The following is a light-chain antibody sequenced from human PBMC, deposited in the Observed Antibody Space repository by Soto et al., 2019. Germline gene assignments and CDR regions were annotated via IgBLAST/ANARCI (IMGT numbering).Light chain of an antibody. V-gene: IGKV3-20*01. Sequence: DIVLTQSPGTLSLSPGERATLSCRASQSVSSGYLAWYQQKPGQAPRLLSYGASSRATGIPDRFSGGGSGTDFTLTVSRLEPEDFAVYYCQQYGSSPLTFGGGNKVEIK. CDR3: QQYGSSPLT. J-gene: IGKJ4*01. CDR2: GAS. CDR1: QSVSSGY.